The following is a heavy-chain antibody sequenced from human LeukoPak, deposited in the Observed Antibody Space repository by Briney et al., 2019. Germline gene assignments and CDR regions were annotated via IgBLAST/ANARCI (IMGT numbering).Heavy chain of an antibody. D-gene: IGHD3-3*01. CDR1: GFTFSSYS. CDR3: ARDQGRFLEWLSPRDAFDI. CDR2: ISSSSSYI. Sequence: PGGSLRLSCAASGFTFSSYSMNWVRQAPGKGLEWVSSISSSSSYIYYADSVKGRFTISRDNAKNSLYLQMNSLRAEDTAVYYCARDQGRFLEWLSPRDAFDIWGQGTMVTASS. J-gene: IGHJ3*02. V-gene: IGHV3-21*01.